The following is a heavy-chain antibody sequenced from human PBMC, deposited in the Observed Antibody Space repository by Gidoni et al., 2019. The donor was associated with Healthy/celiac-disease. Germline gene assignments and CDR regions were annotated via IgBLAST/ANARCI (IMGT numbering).Heavy chain of an antibody. CDR1: GFTFSSYS. CDR2: ISSSSSYI. D-gene: IGHD6-6*01. V-gene: IGHV3-21*01. CDR3: ASYSSSDPIDY. Sequence: EVQLVESGGGLVKPGGSLRLSCAASGFTFSSYSMNWVRQAPGKGLEWVSSISSSSSYIYYADSVKGRFTTSRDNAKNSLYLQMNSLRAEDTAVYYCASYSSSDPIDYWGQGTLVTVSS. J-gene: IGHJ4*02.